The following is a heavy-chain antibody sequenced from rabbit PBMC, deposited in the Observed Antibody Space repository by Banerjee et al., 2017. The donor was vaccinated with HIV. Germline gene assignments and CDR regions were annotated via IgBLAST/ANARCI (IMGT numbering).Heavy chain of an antibody. CDR1: GFSLSSGYD. CDR2: IYTGSGHT. J-gene: IGHJ4*01. V-gene: IGHV1S45*01. Sequence: QEQLVESGGGLVQPGASLTLTCTASGFSLSSGYDMCWVRQAPGKGLEWIGCIYTGSGHTYYASWAKGRFTISKTSSTTVTLQMTSLTAADTATYFCARGGYDANYFNLWGPGTLVTVS. D-gene: IGHD6-1*01. CDR3: ARGGYDANYFNL.